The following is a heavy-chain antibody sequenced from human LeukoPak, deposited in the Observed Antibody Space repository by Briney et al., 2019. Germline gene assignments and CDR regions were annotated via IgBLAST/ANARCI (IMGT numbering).Heavy chain of an antibody. Sequence: GESLRLSCAASGFTLSTYWMSWVRQAPGKGLEWVANINRDGSGKYYVDSVRGRFTIPRDNPRNTLYLQMNILSTEDTAVYYCAKEGTPQVSTWYDLWGQGTQVIVSS. CDR2: INRDGSGK. D-gene: IGHD3-10*01. CDR3: AKEGTPQVSTWYDL. J-gene: IGHJ5*02. CDR1: GFTLSTYW. V-gene: IGHV3-7*01.